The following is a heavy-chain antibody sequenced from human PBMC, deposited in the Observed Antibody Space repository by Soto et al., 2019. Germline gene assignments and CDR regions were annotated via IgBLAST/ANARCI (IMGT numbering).Heavy chain of an antibody. V-gene: IGHV4-61*05. Sequence: SETLSLTCTVSGGSIRSSSYYWGWIRQPPGKGLEWIGYVYYSGNTNYNPSLESRVTISVDTSRNRFSLNLTSATAADTAVYYCARKGAAAYYAHYYMEVWGRGTAVTVSS. CDR1: GGSIRSSSYY. J-gene: IGHJ6*03. D-gene: IGHD6-13*01. CDR3: ARKGAAAYYAHYYMEV. CDR2: VYYSGNT.